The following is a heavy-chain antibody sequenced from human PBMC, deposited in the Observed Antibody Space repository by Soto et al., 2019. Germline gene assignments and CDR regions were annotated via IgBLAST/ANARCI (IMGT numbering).Heavy chain of an antibody. CDR2: IYYSGST. CDR3: ARGALGYNWTPYGMDV. Sequence: SETLSLTCTVSGGSISSSSYYWGWIRQPPGKGLEWIGSIYYSGSTYYNPSLKSRVTISVDTSKNQFSLKLSSVTAADTAVYYCARGALGYNWTPYGMDVWGQGTTVTGSS. CDR1: GGSISSSSYY. J-gene: IGHJ6*02. D-gene: IGHD1-20*01. V-gene: IGHV4-39*01.